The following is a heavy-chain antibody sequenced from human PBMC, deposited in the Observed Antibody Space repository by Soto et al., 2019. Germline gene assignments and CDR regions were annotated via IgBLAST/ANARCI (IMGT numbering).Heavy chain of an antibody. CDR2: INHSGST. J-gene: IGHJ6*03. CDR3: ARGSVIAARPRGNYYMDV. Sequence: QVQLQQWGAGLLKPSETLSLTCAVYGGSFSGYFWSWIRQPPGKGLEWIGEINHSGSTNYNPSLKSRVTISVDTSKNQFSLKLSSVTAADTAVYYCARGSVIAARPRGNYYMDVWGKGTTVTVSS. D-gene: IGHD6-6*01. CDR1: GGSFSGYF. V-gene: IGHV4-34*01.